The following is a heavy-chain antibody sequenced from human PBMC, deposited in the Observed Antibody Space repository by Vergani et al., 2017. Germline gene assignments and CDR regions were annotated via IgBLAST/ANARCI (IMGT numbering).Heavy chain of an antibody. CDR1: GFTFTSHS. Sequence: EVRLAESGGGLVQPGGSLRLSCAVSGFTFTSHSMNWVRQAPGKGLEWVSYISGVGDTINYADSVKGRFTISRDNSLHLQMNSLRVEDTAVYYCARGIVGGLEFDNWGQGTLVTVSS. J-gene: IGHJ4*02. CDR2: ISGVGDTI. V-gene: IGHV3-48*01. D-gene: IGHD1-26*01. CDR3: ARGIVGGLEFDN.